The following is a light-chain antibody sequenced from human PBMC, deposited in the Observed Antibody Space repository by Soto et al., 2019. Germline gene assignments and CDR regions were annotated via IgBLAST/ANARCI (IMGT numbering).Light chain of an antibody. CDR2: AAS. CDR3: QQYGSSLT. V-gene: IGKV3-20*01. J-gene: IGKJ4*01. CDR1: ESVRTF. Sequence: DTVLTQSPGSLSLSPGERATLTCRASESVRTFLAWYQQKPGHAPRLLIYAASKRATGIPARFSGSGSGTDFTLTISSLEPEDFAVYYCQQYGSSLTFGGGTKVDIK.